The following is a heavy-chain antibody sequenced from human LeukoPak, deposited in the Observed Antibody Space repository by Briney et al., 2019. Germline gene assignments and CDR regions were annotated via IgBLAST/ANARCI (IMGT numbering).Heavy chain of an antibody. CDR1: GGSISSGGYS. CDR2: IYHSGST. J-gene: IGHJ3*02. CDR3: ASKGPRLWFGELKGSFDI. V-gene: IGHV4-30-2*01. D-gene: IGHD3-10*01. Sequence: SSQTLSLTCAVSGGSISSGGYSWSWIRQPPGKGLEWIGYIYHSGSTYYNPSLKSRVTISVDTSKNQFSLKLSSVTAADTAVYYCASKGPRLWFGELKGSFDIWGQGTMVTVSS.